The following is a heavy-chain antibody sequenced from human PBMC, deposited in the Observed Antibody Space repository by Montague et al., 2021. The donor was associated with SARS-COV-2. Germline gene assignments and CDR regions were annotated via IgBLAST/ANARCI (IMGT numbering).Heavy chain of an antibody. CDR3: ARHPAISGPAAVSDY. CDR2: IHYSGIT. V-gene: IGHV4-39*01. Sequence: SETLSLTCTVSGDSISSGYFYWGWIRQPPGTGLEWVGTIHYSGITYYNPSLKSRVTISVDTSRNQFSLKLGSVTAADTAIYYCARHPAISGPAAVSDYWGQGTLVTVSS. J-gene: IGHJ4*02. CDR1: GDSISSGYFY. D-gene: IGHD2-2*01.